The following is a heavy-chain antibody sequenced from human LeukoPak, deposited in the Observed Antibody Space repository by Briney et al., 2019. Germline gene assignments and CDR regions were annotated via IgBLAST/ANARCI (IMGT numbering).Heavy chain of an antibody. CDR1: GGSFSGYY. V-gene: IGHV4-34*01. Sequence: NPSETLSLTCAVYGGSFSGYYRSWIRQPPGKGLEWIGEINHSGSTNYNPSLKSRVTISVDTSKNQFSLKLSSVTAADTAVYYCARAPHIVATMANGFTPGGRGTLVTVSS. CDR3: ARAPHIVATMANGFTP. CDR2: INHSGST. D-gene: IGHD5-12*01. J-gene: IGHJ5*02.